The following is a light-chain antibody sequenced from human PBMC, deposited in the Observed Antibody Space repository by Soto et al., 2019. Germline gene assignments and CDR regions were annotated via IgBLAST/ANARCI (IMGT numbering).Light chain of an antibody. CDR1: SSDVGAYNY. J-gene: IGLJ1*01. CDR3: CSYAGSYNYV. Sequence: QSALTQPRSVSVSPGQSVTISCTGTSSDVGAYNYVSWYQQHPGKAPKVMIYDVSKRPSGVPDRFSGSKSGTTASLTISGLQADDEADYYCCSYAGSYNYVFGSGTKLTVL. CDR2: DVS. V-gene: IGLV2-11*01.